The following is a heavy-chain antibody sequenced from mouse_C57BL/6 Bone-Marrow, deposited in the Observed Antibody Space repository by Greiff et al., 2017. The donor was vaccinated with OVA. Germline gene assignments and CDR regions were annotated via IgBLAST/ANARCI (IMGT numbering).Heavy chain of an antibody. V-gene: IGHV1-9*01. CDR3: ARDLITTVVAFYWYFDV. CDR1: GYTFTGYW. D-gene: IGHD1-1*01. J-gene: IGHJ1*03. CDR2: ILPGSGST. Sequence: QVQLKESGAELMKPGASVKLSCKATGYTFTGYWIEWVKQRPGHGLEWIGEILPGSGSTNYNEKFKGKATFTADTSSNTAYMQLSSLTTEDSAIYYCARDLITTVVAFYWYFDVWGTGTTVTVSS.